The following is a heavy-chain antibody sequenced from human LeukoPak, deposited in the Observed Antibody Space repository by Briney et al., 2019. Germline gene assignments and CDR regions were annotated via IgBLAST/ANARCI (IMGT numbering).Heavy chain of an antibody. CDR1: GGSISSYY. D-gene: IGHD1-26*01. Sequence: SETLSLTCTASGGSISSYYWSWIRQPPGKGLEWIGYIYYSGSTNYNPSLKSRVTISVDKSKNQFSLKLSSVTAADTAVYYCARGPWELDPDAFDIWGQGTMVTVSS. J-gene: IGHJ3*02. CDR3: ARGPWELDPDAFDI. CDR2: IYYSGST. V-gene: IGHV4-59*12.